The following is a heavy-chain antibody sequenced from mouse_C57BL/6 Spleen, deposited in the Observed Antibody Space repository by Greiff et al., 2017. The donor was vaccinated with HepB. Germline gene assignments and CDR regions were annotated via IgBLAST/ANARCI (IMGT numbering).Heavy chain of an antibody. CDR1: GYTFTSYW. J-gene: IGHJ2*01. CDR2: IYPSDSET. V-gene: IGHV1-61*01. CDR3: ARETAQNFDY. D-gene: IGHD3-2*02. Sequence: QVQLQQPGAELVRPGSSVKLSCKASGYTFTSYWMDWVKQRPGQGLEWIGNIYPSDSETHYNQKFKDKATLTVDKSSNTAYMQLSSLTSEDSAVYYCARETAQNFDYWGQGTTLTVSS.